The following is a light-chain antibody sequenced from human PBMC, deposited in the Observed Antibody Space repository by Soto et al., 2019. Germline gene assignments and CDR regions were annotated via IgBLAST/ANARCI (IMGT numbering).Light chain of an antibody. CDR3: SSYAGSNVLVV. J-gene: IGLJ2*01. CDR1: SSDIGSYNL. Sequence: QSVLTQPGSVSGSPGQSITISFSGTSSDIGSYNLVSWYQQHPGKVPKVIIFEVSRLLSGVSSRFSGYKSGNTASLTISGLRPEDEAEYYCSSYAGSNVLVVFGGGTELTVL. V-gene: IGLV2-23*02. CDR2: EVS.